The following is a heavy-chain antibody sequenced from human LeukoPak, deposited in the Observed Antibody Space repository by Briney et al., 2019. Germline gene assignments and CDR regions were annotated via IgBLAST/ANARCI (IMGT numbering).Heavy chain of an antibody. CDR3: ARDRSLGIIDY. D-gene: IGHD3-16*01. Sequence: PSETLSLTCIVSGHSISNYYWSWIRQPPGKGLEWIGCIYYSGTTKYNPSLKSRVTISVDASKNHFSLNLTSVTAADTAVYYCARDRSLGIIDYWGQGTLVTVSS. V-gene: IGHV4-59*01. CDR1: GHSISNYY. J-gene: IGHJ4*02. CDR2: IYYSGTT.